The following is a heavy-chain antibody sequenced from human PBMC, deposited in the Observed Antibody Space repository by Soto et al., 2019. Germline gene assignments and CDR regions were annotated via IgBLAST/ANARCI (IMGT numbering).Heavy chain of an antibody. CDR3: AKVGAARPTHYYSYGMDV. CDR1: GFTFSSYG. D-gene: IGHD6-6*01. J-gene: IGHJ6*02. CDR2: ISYDGSNK. V-gene: IGHV3-30*18. Sequence: GGSLRLSCAASGFTFSSYGMHWVRQAPGKGLEWVAVISYDGSNKYYADSVKGRFTISRDNSKNTLYLQMNSLRAEDTAVYYCAKVGAARPTHYYSYGMDVWGQGTTVTVSS.